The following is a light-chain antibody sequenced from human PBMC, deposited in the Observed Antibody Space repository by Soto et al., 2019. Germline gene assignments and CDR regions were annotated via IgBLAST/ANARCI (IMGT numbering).Light chain of an antibody. CDR3: QQSYSTPYT. V-gene: IGKV1-39*01. CDR1: QSISSY. J-gene: IGKJ2*01. CDR2: TAS. Sequence: DIQMTQSPSSLSASVGDRVTITCRASQSISSYLNWYQQKLGKAPKLLIYTASSLQSGVPSRFSGSGSWTDCTLTIISLQPEEFATYYCQQSYSTPYTFGQGTKLEIK.